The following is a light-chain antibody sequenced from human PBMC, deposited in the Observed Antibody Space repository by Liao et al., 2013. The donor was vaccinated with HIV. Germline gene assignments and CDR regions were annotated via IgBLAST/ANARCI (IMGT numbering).Light chain of an antibody. Sequence: SYELTQPPSVSVSPGQTARITCSGDALPKRYAYWYQQKPGQSPVLVIYYDTDRPSGIPERFSGSNSGNTATLTIDRVEAGDEADYYCQAWDSSTVVFGGGTKLTVL. CDR3: QAWDSSTVV. V-gene: IGLV3-1*01. CDR1: ALPKRY. J-gene: IGLJ2*01. CDR2: YDT.